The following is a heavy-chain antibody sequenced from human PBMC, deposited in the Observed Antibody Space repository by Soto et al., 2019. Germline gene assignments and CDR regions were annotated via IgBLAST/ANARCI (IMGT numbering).Heavy chain of an antibody. CDR3: ARGNDYGDYYFDY. D-gene: IGHD4-17*01. CDR1: SGSIRFYY. J-gene: IGHJ4*02. V-gene: IGHV4-59*01. Sequence: SETLSLTCTVSSGSIRFYYWSWIRQPPGKGLEWIGYIYYSGSTNYNPSLKSRVTISVDTSKNQFSLKLSSVTAADTAVYYCARGNDYGDYYFDYWGQGTLVTVSS. CDR2: IYYSGST.